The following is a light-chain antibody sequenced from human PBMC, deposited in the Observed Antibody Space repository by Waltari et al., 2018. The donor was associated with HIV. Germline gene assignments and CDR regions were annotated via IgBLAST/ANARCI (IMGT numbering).Light chain of an antibody. V-gene: IGLV2-14*03. CDR2: NVN. Sequence: QSALTQPASLSGSPGQSITIPCSGSRSDIGGYNYASWYQQHPGKALKLIIYNVNHRPSGLSDRFSGSRSGNTAAQSSYGRQAEDEAIYYCSSYVSTKNVLFGGGTKVTVV. J-gene: IGLJ2*01. CDR1: RSDIGGYNY. CDR3: SSYVSTKNVL.